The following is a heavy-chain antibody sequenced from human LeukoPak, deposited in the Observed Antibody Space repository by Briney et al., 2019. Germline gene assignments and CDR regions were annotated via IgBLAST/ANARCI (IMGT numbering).Heavy chain of an antibody. CDR1: GFTFSSYS. D-gene: IGHD6-19*01. CDR2: ISSSSSYI. Sequence: GGSLRLSCAASGFTFSSYSMTWVRQAPGKGLEWVSSISSSSSYIYYAGPVKGRFTISRDNAKNSLYLQMNSLRAEDTAVYYCARTTIAVAGGFYYFDYWGQGTLVTVSS. V-gene: IGHV3-21*01. J-gene: IGHJ4*02. CDR3: ARTTIAVAGGFYYFDY.